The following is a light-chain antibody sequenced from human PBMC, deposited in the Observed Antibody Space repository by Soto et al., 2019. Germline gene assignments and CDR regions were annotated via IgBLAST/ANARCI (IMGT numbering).Light chain of an antibody. Sequence: IVLTQSPGTLSLSPGERATLACGASQTISGTYLAWYQKKPGQAPRLLLYSSSSRAAGVSDRFIGSGSWTDLSLTISRLEPEDFAMYYCQQYGRSPTWTFGQGTKVDIK. J-gene: IGKJ1*01. CDR3: QQYGRSPTWT. V-gene: IGKV3-20*01. CDR1: QTISGTY. CDR2: SSS.